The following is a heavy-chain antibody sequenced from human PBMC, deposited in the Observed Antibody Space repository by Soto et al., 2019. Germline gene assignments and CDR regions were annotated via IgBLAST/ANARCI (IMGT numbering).Heavy chain of an antibody. Sequence: GGSLRLSCAASGFTVSSNYMSWVRQAPGKGLEWVSVIYSGGSTYYADSVKGRFTISRDNSKNTLYLQMNSLRAEDTAVYYCARDFGYYDSSENWGQGTLVTVSS. D-gene: IGHD3-22*01. CDR2: IYSGGST. CDR3: ARDFGYYDSSEN. J-gene: IGHJ4*02. CDR1: GFTVSSNY. V-gene: IGHV3-53*01.